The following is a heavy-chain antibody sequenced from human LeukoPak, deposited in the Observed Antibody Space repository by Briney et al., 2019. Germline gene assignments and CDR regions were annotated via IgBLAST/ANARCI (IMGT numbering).Heavy chain of an antibody. J-gene: IGHJ6*03. V-gene: IGHV1-69*05. CDR3: ARVTMVRGVIISGYYYYMDV. Sequence: SVKVSCKASGGTFSSYAISWVRQAPGQGLEWMGGIIPIFGTANYAQKFQGRVTITTDESTSTAYMELSSLRSEDTAVYYCARVTMVRGVIISGYYYYMDVWGKGTTVTVSS. D-gene: IGHD3-10*01. CDR1: GGTFSSYA. CDR2: IIPIFGTA.